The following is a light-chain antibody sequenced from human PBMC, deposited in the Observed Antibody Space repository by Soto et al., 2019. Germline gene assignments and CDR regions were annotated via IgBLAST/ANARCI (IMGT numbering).Light chain of an antibody. Sequence: DIQMTQSPSTLSASVGDRVTITCRASQSINSWLAWYQQKPGKAPKLLIYKASSLESGVPSRFGGIGSGTEFTLLIISLQPDDFATYYCQQYNSYPVTFGGGTKVEIK. CDR3: QQYNSYPVT. CDR2: KAS. V-gene: IGKV1-5*03. CDR1: QSINSW. J-gene: IGKJ4*01.